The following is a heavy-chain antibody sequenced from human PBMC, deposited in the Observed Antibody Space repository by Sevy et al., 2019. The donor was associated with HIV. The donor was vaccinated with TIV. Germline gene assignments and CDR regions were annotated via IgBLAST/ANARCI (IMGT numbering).Heavy chain of an antibody. D-gene: IGHD3-9*01. CDR1: GGSFSGYF. CDR2: VNHSGST. CDR3: AREGGDYDILTCYSPRYGMDV. J-gene: IGHJ6*02. V-gene: IGHV4-34*01. Sequence: SETLSLTCVVYGGSFSGYFWSWSRQPPGKGLEWIGEVNHSGSTNYSPALKSRVTISVDTSKNQFSRKLSSVTAADTAVYYCAREGGDYDILTCYSPRYGMDVWGQGTTVTVSS.